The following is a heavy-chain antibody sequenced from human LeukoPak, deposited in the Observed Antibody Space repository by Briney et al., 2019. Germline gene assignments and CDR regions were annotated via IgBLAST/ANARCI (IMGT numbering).Heavy chain of an antibody. CDR3: ARAYSGAGVVPAASV. CDR1: GYTFTGYY. CDR2: INPNSGGT. J-gene: IGHJ6*02. V-gene: IGHV1-2*02. D-gene: IGHD2-2*01. Sequence: GASVKVSCKASGYTFTGYYMHWVRQAPGQGLGWMGWINPNSGGTNYAQKFQGRVTMTRDTSISTAYMELSRLRSDDTAVYYCARAYSGAGVVPAASVWGQGTTVTVSS.